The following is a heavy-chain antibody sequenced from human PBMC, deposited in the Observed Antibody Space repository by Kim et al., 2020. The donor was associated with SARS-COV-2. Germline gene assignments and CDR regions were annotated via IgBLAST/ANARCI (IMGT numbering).Heavy chain of an antibody. CDR1: GFTVSSNY. Sequence: GGSLRLSCAASGFTVSSNYMSWVRQAPGKGLEWVSVIYSGGNTYYADSVKGRFTISRDNLKNTLYLQMNSLRVEDTAVYYCARDRLGGGIGALAGPPAEHWFDPWGQGTLVTVSS. J-gene: IGHJ5*02. V-gene: IGHV3-53*01. D-gene: IGHD6-6*01. CDR2: IYSGGNT. CDR3: ARDRLGGGIGALAGPPAEHWFDP.